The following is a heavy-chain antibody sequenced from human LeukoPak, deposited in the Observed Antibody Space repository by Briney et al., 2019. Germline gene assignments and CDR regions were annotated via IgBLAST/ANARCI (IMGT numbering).Heavy chain of an antibody. J-gene: IGHJ4*02. CDR3: ASDFFGSGTYYRGLLGGDY. CDR2: FDPEDGET. CDR1: GFTLTELS. D-gene: IGHD3-10*01. V-gene: IGHV1-24*01. Sequence: XSVKVSCKVSGFTLTELSMHWVRQAPGKGLEWMEGFDPEDGETLYAQKFQGRVTMTEDTSTDTAYMELSSLRSEDTAVYYCASDFFGSGTYYRGLLGGDYWGQGTLVTVSS.